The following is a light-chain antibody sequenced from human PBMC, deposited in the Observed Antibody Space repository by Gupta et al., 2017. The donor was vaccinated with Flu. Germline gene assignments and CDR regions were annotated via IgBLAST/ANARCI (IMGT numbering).Light chain of an antibody. CDR3: AAWDDSLGGSYV. CDR1: SSNIGSNN. Sequence: QSVLTQPPSASGTPGQRVTISCSGSSSNIGSNNVYWFQQLPGTAPKPLIYRNSQRPSGVPDRFSGSKPGTSASLAISGLRSEDEADYYCAAWDDSLGGSYVFGTGTKVTVL. V-gene: IGLV1-47*01. J-gene: IGLJ1*01. CDR2: RNS.